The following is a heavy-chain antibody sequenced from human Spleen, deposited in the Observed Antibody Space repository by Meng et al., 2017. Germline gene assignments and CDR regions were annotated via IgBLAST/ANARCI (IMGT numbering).Heavy chain of an antibody. CDR2: IKSIPDGGTT. D-gene: IGHD4-17*01. Sequence: GESLKISCAASGFTFSNAWMSWVRQAPGKGLEWVGRIKSIPDGGTTDYAAPVKGRFTISRDDSKNTLYMQVNSLKTEDTAVYYRITDASTVPPHYYYGMNAWGQGTTVTVSS. J-gene: IGHJ6*02. CDR1: GFTFSNAW. CDR3: ITDASTVPPHYYYGMNA. V-gene: IGHV3-15*01.